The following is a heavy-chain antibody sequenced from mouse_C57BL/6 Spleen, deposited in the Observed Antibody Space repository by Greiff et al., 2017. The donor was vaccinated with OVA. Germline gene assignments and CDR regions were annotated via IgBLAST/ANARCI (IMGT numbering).Heavy chain of an antibody. D-gene: IGHD2-1*01. CDR3: TVNYGNLAWFAY. CDR2: IRLKSDNCAT. Sequence: EVQLVESGGGLVQPGGSMKLSCVASGFTFSNYWMNWVRQSPEKGLEWVAQIRLKSDNCATHYAESVKGRFTISRDDSKSSVYLQMNNLRAEDTGIYYCTVNYGNLAWFAYWGQGTLVTVAA. V-gene: IGHV6-3*01. CDR1: GFTFSNYW. J-gene: IGHJ3*01.